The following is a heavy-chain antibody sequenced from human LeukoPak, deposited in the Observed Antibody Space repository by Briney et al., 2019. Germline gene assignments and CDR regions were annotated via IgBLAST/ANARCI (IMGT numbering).Heavy chain of an antibody. V-gene: IGHV1-8*01. Sequence: GASVKVSCKASGYTFTSYDINWVRQATGQGLEWMGWMNPNSGNTGYAQKFQGRVTMTRNTSISTAYMGLSSLRSEDTAVYYCARGHSSSWGFYYYYMDVWGKGTTVTVSS. CDR1: GYTFTSYD. J-gene: IGHJ6*03. CDR3: ARGHSSSWGFYYYYMDV. CDR2: MNPNSGNT. D-gene: IGHD6-13*01.